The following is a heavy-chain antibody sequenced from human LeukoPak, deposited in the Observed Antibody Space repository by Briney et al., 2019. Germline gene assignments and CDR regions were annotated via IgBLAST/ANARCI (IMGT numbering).Heavy chain of an antibody. CDR1: GGSVSSGSYY. J-gene: IGHJ4*02. V-gene: IGHV4-61*01. Sequence: SETLSLTCAVSGGSVSSGSYYWNWIRQPPGKGLEWIGHIYYSGGTIYNPSLKSRVTILVDTSKNQFSLELSSVTAADTAVYYCARVVIDATFDYWGRGTLVTVSS. CDR2: IYYSGGT. CDR3: ARVVIDATFDY. D-gene: IGHD2-15*01.